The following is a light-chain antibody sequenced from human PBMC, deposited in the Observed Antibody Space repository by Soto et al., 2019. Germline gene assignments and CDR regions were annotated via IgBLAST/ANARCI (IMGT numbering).Light chain of an antibody. J-gene: IGLJ1*01. V-gene: IGLV1-44*01. CDR3: AAWDDSLNGYV. CDR2: GNN. CDR1: NSNIGSNT. Sequence: QSVLTQPPSASGAPGQRVTISCSGSNSNIGSNTVNWFQHLPGTAPKLLIYGNNQRPSGVPDRFSGSKPDTSATLAISGLHSEDEGDYYCAAWDDSLNGYVFGTGTKLTVL.